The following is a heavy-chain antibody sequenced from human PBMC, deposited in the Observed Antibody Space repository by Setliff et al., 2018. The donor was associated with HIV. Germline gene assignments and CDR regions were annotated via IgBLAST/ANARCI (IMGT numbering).Heavy chain of an antibody. J-gene: IGHJ4*02. CDR1: GYSFTSYW. CDR3: ARLPLVGAPNPYYFDY. Sequence: PGESLKISCKGSGYSFTSYWIGWVRQMPGKGLEWMGIIYPGDSDTRYSPSFQGQVTISADKSISTAYLQWSSLKASDTAMYYCARLPLVGAPNPYYFDYWGQGTLVTVSS. V-gene: IGHV5-51*01. CDR2: IYPGDSDT. D-gene: IGHD1-26*01.